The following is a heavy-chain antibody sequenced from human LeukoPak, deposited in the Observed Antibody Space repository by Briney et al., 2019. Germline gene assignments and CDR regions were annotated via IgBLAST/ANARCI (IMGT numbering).Heavy chain of an antibody. J-gene: IGHJ4*02. V-gene: IGHV3-30*03. CDR2: ISYDGSNK. CDR3: ISAAGTVALDH. D-gene: IGHD6-13*01. CDR1: GFTFSSYG. Sequence: GGSLRLSCAASGFTFSSYGMHWVRQAPGKGLEWVAVISYDGSNKYYADSVKGRFTISRDNSKNTLYLQMNSLRAEDTAVYYCISAAGTVALDHWGQGTLVTVSS.